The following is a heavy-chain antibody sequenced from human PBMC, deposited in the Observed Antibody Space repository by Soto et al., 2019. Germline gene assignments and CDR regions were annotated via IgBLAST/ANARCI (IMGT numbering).Heavy chain of an antibody. J-gene: IGHJ4*02. Sequence: SVKVSCKASGGTFSSYAISWVRQAPGQGLEWMGGIIPIFGTANYAQKFQGRVTITADESTSTAYMELSSLRSEDTAVYYCARALPPYYDILTGGRREIFDYWGQGTLVTVS. CDR1: GGTFSSYA. CDR3: ARALPPYYDILTGGRREIFDY. CDR2: IIPIFGTA. V-gene: IGHV1-69*13. D-gene: IGHD3-9*01.